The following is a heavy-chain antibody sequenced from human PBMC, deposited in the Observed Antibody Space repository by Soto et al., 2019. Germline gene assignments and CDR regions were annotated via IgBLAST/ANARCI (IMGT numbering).Heavy chain of an antibody. V-gene: IGHV1-18*01. D-gene: IGHD4-17*01. CDR1: GYIFTSYG. CDR2: ISAHNGNT. J-gene: IGHJ4*02. CDR3: ARGRYGDY. Sequence: QAHLVQSGPEVKKPGASVKVSCKGSGYIFTSYGIAWMRQAPGQGLEWMGWISAHNGNTEYAQKSQGRVTVTRDTSTSTAYLELRSLRSDDTALYYCARGRYGDYWGQGALVTVSS.